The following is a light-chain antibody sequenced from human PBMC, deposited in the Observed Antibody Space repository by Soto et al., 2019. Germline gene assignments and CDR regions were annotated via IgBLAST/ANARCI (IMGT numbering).Light chain of an antibody. CDR3: QQYDDLPPRT. Sequence: DVQMTQSPSSLSASVGERVTITCQASQDIRECLNWYQQKPGKAPRLLIYDASSLETGVPSRFSGSGSGTDFTFTISSLQPEDIGTYYCQQYDDLPPRTFGGGTKVELK. V-gene: IGKV1-33*01. CDR2: DAS. J-gene: IGKJ4*01. CDR1: QDIREC.